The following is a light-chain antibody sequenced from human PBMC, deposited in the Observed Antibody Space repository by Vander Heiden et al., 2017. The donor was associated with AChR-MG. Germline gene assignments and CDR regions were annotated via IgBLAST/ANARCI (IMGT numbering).Light chain of an antibody. J-gene: IGLJ2*01. Sequence: HAVVPQQPPLTVSPGGTVTLTCDSSTGAVTSGHWPYWFQQKPGQAPRILIFDTTHKHSATPARFSGSLLGGQAALTLSGAQPEDEAEYYCLLYYPGAAVFGGGTKLTVL. V-gene: IGLV7-46*01. CDR3: LLYYPGAAV. CDR1: TGAVTSGHW. CDR2: DTT.